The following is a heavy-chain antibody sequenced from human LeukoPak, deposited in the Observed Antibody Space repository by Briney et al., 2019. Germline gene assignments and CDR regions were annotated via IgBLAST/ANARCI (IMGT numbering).Heavy chain of an antibody. J-gene: IGHJ5*02. V-gene: IGHV4-39*07. Sequence: SETLSLTCTVSGGSISSSTYYWGWIRQPPGKGLEWIGSIYYSGSTYYNPSLKSRVTISLDTSKNHFSLKLSSVTAADTAVYYCARDRRFGGGWFDPWGQGTLVTVSS. CDR2: IYYSGST. CDR1: GGSISSSTYY. D-gene: IGHD3-10*01. CDR3: ARDRRFGGGWFDP.